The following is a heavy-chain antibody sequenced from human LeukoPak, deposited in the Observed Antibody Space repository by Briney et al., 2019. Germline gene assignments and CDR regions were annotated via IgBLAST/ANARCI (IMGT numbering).Heavy chain of an antibody. D-gene: IGHD3-22*01. V-gene: IGHV1-69*01. CDR3: ARGSQRDYYDSSGYSPRDY. CDR1: GGTFSSYA. CDR2: IIPIFGTA. J-gene: IGHJ4*02. Sequence: SVKVSCKASGGTFSSYAISWVRQAPGQGLEWMGGIIPIFGTANYAQKFQGRVTITADESTSTAYMELSSLGSEDTAVYYCARGSQRDYYDSSGYSPRDYWGQGTLVTVSS.